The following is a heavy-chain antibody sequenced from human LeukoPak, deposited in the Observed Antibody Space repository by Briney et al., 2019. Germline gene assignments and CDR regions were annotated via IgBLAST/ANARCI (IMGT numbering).Heavy chain of an antibody. V-gene: IGHV3-23*01. CDR1: GFTFSSYA. J-gene: IGHJ4*02. CDR2: ISGSGGST. Sequence: GGSLRLSCAASGFTFSSYAMSWVRQAPGKGLEWDSAISGSGGSTYYADSVKGRFTISRDNSKNTLYLQMNSLRAEDTAVYYCAKDVEVMVIAYFDYWGQGTLVTVSS. CDR3: AKDVEVMVIAYFDY. D-gene: IGHD3-22*01.